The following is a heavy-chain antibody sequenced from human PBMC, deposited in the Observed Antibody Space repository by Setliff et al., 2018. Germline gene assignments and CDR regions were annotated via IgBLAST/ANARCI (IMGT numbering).Heavy chain of an antibody. Sequence: SETLSLTCSVSGGSLSGSSDYWGWIRQPPGKGLEWIGSVHYSGTTYYNPSLKSRLTMSVDTSKIHFSLRVSSVTAADTAVYYCAKGGGRYHSDSWGQGILVTVSS. CDR1: GGSLSGSSDY. CDR2: VHYSGTT. J-gene: IGHJ4*02. V-gene: IGHV4-39*07. D-gene: IGHD1-1*01. CDR3: AKGGGRYHSDS.